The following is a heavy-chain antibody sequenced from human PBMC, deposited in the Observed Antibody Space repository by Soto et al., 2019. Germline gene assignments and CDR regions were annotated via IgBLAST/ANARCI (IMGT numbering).Heavy chain of an antibody. CDR2: IYYSGST. D-gene: IGHD3-9*01. J-gene: IGHJ6*02. CDR1: GGSISSYY. Sequence: PSETLSLTCTVSGGSISSYYWSWIRQPPGKGLEWIGYIYYSGSTNYNPSLKSRVTISVDTSKNQFSLKLSSVTAADTAVYYCARHGRVRYFDWLLPDYYYYGMDVWGQGTTVTVSS. CDR3: ARHGRVRYFDWLLPDYYYYGMDV. V-gene: IGHV4-59*08.